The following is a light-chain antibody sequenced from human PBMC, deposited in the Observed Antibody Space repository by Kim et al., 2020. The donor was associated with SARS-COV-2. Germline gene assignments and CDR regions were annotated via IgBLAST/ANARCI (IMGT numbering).Light chain of an antibody. CDR3: QQFDDYLLC. Sequence: AFQLTQSPSSLSASVGDTVAITCRASQDIRNSLAWYQQKPGQPPKLLISDASTLEKGVPSRFSGSGSGTDFILIISRLQPEDFATYYCQQFDDYLLCFGGGTKVDIK. J-gene: IGKJ4*01. CDR2: DAS. CDR1: QDIRNS. V-gene: IGKV1D-13*01.